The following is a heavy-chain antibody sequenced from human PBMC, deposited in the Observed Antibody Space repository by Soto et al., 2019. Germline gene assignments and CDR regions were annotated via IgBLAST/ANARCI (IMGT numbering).Heavy chain of an antibody. CDR1: GFTFSSYD. Sequence: GGTLRLSXSASGFTFSSYDMHWVRQGPGKGLEWVSAIGTAGDTNYAGSVKGRFTISRENAKNSSYLQMNSLRAGDTAIYFCASAICLKHFDYWGQETLVNVSS. V-gene: IGHV3-13*04. D-gene: IGHD3-9*01. CDR3: ASAICLKHFDY. CDR2: IGTAGDT. J-gene: IGHJ4*02.